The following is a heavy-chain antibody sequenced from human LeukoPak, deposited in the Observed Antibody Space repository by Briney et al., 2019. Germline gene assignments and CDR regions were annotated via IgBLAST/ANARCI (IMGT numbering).Heavy chain of an antibody. CDR3: ATDYDFWSANAFDI. V-gene: IGHV3-30*02. D-gene: IGHD3-3*01. CDR2: IRYDGSNK. J-gene: IGHJ3*02. Sequence: GGSLRLSCAASGFTFSSYGMHWVRQAPGKGLEWVAFIRYDGSNKYYADSVKGRFTISRDNSKNTLYLQMNSLRAEDTAVYYCATDYDFWSANAFDIWGQGTMVTVSS. CDR1: GFTFSSYG.